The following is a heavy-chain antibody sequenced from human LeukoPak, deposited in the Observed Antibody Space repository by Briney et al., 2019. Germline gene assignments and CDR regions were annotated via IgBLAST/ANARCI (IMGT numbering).Heavy chain of an antibody. CDR3: ARQEPYDTPVPATFDI. CDR1: GYSFTSYW. Sequence: GESLKISCKGPGYSFTSYWIGWVRQMPGKGLEWMGIIYPGDSDTRYSPSFQGQVTISADKSISTAYLQWSSLKASDTAMYYCARQEPYDTPVPATFDIWGQGTMVTVSS. CDR2: IYPGDSDT. D-gene: IGHD3-22*01. V-gene: IGHV5-51*01. J-gene: IGHJ3*02.